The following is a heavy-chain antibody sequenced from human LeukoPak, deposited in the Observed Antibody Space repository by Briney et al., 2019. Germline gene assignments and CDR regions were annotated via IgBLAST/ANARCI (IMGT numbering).Heavy chain of an antibody. V-gene: IGHV3-7*01. J-gene: IGHJ6*02. CDR1: GFRFSSYW. CDR3: VSEGYNYYGMDV. Sequence: PGGSLRLSCAASGFRFSSYWMHWVRQAPGKGLEWVASIKQDGSDKYYVDSVKGRFTISRDNAKNSLYLQMNSLRVADTAVYYCVSEGYNYYGMDVWGQGTTVTVSS. CDR2: IKQDGSDK.